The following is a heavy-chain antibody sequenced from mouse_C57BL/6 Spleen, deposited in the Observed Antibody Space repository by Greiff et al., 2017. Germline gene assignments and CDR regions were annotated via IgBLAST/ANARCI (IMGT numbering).Heavy chain of an antibody. J-gene: IGHJ4*01. V-gene: IGHV5-17*01. CDR1: GFTFSDYG. Sequence: EVQLVESGGGLVKPGGSLKLSCAASGFTFSDYGMHWVRQAPEKGLEWVAYISRGSSTIYYADTVKGRSTITRDNAKNTVFLQMTSLRSEDTAMYYCARRTTVGGYYYAMDYWGQGTSVTVSS. CDR3: ARRTTVGGYYYAMDY. D-gene: IGHD1-1*01. CDR2: ISRGSSTI.